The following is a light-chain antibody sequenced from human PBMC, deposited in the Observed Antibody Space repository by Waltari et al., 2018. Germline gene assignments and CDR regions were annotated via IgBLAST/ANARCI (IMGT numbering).Light chain of an antibody. CDR3: QSADSSGTYVV. Sequence: SSELTQPPSVSVSPGQTASITFSADALPKQYGYWYQQKPGQAPVLVIYKDTERPSGLPERCSGSSSGTTVTLTISGVQAEDEADYYCQSADSSGTYVVFGAGTKLTVL. V-gene: IGLV3-25*03. J-gene: IGLJ2*01. CDR1: ALPKQY. CDR2: KDT.